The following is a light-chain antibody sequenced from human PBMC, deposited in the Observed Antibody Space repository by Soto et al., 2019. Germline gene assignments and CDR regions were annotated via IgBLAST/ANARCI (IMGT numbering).Light chain of an antibody. CDR2: VSS. CDR3: QQANSFPFT. Sequence: DIQMTQSPSSVSASVGDRVTITCRASQDIRTWLAWYQQKPGKAPKLLIYVSSSLQSGVPSRFSGSGSGTDFTLTISSLQPEDFATDYCQQANSFPFTFGPGTKVDLK. CDR1: QDIRTW. V-gene: IGKV1-12*02. J-gene: IGKJ3*01.